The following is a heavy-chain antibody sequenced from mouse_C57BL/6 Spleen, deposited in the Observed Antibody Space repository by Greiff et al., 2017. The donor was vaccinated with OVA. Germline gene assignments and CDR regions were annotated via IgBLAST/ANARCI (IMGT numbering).Heavy chain of an antibody. V-gene: IGHV2-2*01. J-gene: IGHJ4*01. Sequence: VQLQQSGPGLVQPSQSLSITCTVSGFSLTSYGVHWVRQSPGKGLEWLGVIWSGGSTDYNAAFISRLSISKDKSKSQVFFKMNSLQADDTAIYYCARITTVGGDYWGQGTSVTVSS. D-gene: IGHD1-1*01. CDR2: IWSGGST. CDR1: GFSLTSYG. CDR3: ARITTVGGDY.